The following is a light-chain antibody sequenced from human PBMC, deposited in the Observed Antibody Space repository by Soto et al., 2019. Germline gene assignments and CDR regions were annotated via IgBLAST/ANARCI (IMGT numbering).Light chain of an antibody. Sequence: QSVLTQPPSASGTPGQRVTISCSGSSSNIGTHTVNWYQQLPGTARKLLIYDNNQRPSGVPDRFSGSKSGTSASLAISGLQSEDEAEYYCAAWDDSLNGYVVFGGGTKLTVL. V-gene: IGLV1-44*01. J-gene: IGLJ2*01. CDR2: DNN. CDR1: SSNIGTHT. CDR3: AAWDDSLNGYVV.